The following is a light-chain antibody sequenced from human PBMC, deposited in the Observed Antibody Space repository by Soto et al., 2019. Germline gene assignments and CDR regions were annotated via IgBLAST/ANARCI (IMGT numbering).Light chain of an antibody. V-gene: IGKV1-9*01. Sequence: IQLTQSPSSLSASVGDRVTITCRASPAIASFLAWYQQKPGTAPKLLIYGASTLQSGVPSRFSGSRSGTYYTLTIASLQPEDFATYYCQQRNGSPWTFGQGTKVEIK. CDR1: PAIASF. J-gene: IGKJ1*01. CDR3: QQRNGSPWT. CDR2: GAS.